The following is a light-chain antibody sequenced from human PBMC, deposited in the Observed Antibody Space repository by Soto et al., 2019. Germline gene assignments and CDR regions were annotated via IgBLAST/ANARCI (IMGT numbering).Light chain of an antibody. CDR1: QSVSNNY. J-gene: IGKJ1*01. CDR3: QQYISSHLT. Sequence: EIVLTQSPGTLSLSPGERATLSCRASQSVSNNYLAWYQQKPGQAPRLVIYGASSRGTGIPDRFSASGSGTDFTLTISRLEPEDFAVYYCQQYISSHLTFGQGTKVEI. V-gene: IGKV3-20*01. CDR2: GAS.